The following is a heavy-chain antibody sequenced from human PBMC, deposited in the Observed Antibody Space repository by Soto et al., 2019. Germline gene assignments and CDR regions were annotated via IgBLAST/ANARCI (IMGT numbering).Heavy chain of an antibody. Sequence: EVQLAESGGGLAQPGGSLRLSCAASGFTLSGYAMDWVRQAPGKGLEYVSGISSNGVGTYYANSVQGRFTISRDNSKNTVHLQMGNLRPEDMAVYYCARRARPDFYYMDVWGKGTTVTVSS. J-gene: IGHJ6*03. CDR1: GFTLSGYA. CDR2: ISSNGVGT. D-gene: IGHD6-6*01. CDR3: ARRARPDFYYMDV. V-gene: IGHV3-64*01.